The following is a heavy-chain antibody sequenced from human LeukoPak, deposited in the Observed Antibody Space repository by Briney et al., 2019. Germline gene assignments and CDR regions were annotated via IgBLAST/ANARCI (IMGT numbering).Heavy chain of an antibody. CDR1: GFTFSSCG. Sequence: KAGGSLRLSCAASGFTFSSCGFNWVRQPPGKGLEWVSSIGPTGTDRYYAHSVRGRFTISRDYAKNSMYLQMDSLRDEDTAVYFCATETIGRHYDYWGQGTLLTVSS. V-gene: IGHV3-21*01. J-gene: IGHJ4*02. CDR3: ATETIGRHYDY. D-gene: IGHD1-14*01. CDR2: IGPTGTDR.